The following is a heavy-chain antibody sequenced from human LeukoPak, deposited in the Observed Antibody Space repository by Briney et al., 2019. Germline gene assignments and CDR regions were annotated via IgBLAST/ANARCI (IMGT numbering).Heavy chain of an antibody. D-gene: IGHD3-22*01. CDR1: GYTFTAYQ. CDR2: INPNSGDR. CDR3: ARSYYYDSSGFGY. J-gene: IGHJ4*02. Sequence: GASVKVSCKTSGYTFTAYQIHWVRQAPGQGLEWMGWINPNSGDRKHGQAFQDRVTLTRDTSISTAYMELRSLRSDDTAVYYCARSYYYDSSGFGYWGQGTLVTVSS. V-gene: IGHV1-2*02.